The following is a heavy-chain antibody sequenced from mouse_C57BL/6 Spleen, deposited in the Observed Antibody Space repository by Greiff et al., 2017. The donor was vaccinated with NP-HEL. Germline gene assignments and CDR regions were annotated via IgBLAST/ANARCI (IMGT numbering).Heavy chain of an antibody. CDR3: ARDRGY. V-gene: IGHV3-6*01. CDR2: ISYDGSN. J-gene: IGHJ3*01. Sequence: EVKLQESGPGLVKPSQSLSLTCSVTGYSITSGYYWNWIRQFPGNKLEWMGYISYDGSNNYNPSLKNRISITRDTSKNQFFLKLNSVTTEDTATYYCARDRGYWGQGTLVTVSA. CDR1: GYSITSGYY.